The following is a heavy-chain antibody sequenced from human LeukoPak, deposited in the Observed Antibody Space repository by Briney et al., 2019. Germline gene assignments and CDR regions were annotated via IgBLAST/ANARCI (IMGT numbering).Heavy chain of an antibody. V-gene: IGHV1-3*01. CDR2: INAGNGNT. CDR1: GYTFTIYA. J-gene: IGHJ6*02. Sequence: ASVKVSCKASGYTFTIYAMHWVRQAPGQRLEWMGWINAGNGNTKYSQKFQGRVTITRDTSASTAYMELSSLRSEDTAVYYCARVHYDFWSGYFPPGYYHGMDVWGQGTTVTVSS. D-gene: IGHD3-3*01. CDR3: ARVHYDFWSGYFPPGYYHGMDV.